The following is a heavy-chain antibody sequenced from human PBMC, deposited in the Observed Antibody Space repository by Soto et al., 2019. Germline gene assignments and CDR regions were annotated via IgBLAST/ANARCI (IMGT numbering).Heavy chain of an antibody. D-gene: IGHD3-10*01. V-gene: IGHV1-18*01. Sequence: QVQLVQSGAEVKKPGASVKVSCKASGYTFTSYGISWVRQTPGQGLEWMGWISAYNGNTNYAQKLQGRVTMTTDTSTSAAYMELRSLRSDDTAVYYCARAGLLWFGELFYAFDIWGQGTMVTVSS. CDR1: GYTFTSYG. J-gene: IGHJ3*02. CDR3: ARAGLLWFGELFYAFDI. CDR2: ISAYNGNT.